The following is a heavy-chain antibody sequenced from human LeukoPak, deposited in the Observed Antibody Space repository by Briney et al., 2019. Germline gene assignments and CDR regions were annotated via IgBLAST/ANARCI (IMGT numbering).Heavy chain of an antibody. CDR3: ASTSIAVAGTSALFRDY. Sequence: SETLSSTCTVSGASISSYDWSWIRKPPGKGLRWMGYSFYSVSTNYNPSLKSRVTISVDTSKNQFSLKLSSVTAADTAVYYCASTSIAVAGTSALFRDYWGQGTLVTVSS. CDR1: GASISSYD. CDR2: SFYSVST. V-gene: IGHV4-59*08. J-gene: IGHJ4*02. D-gene: IGHD6-19*01.